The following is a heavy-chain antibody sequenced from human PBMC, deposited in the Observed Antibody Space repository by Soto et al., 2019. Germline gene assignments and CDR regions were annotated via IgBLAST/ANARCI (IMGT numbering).Heavy chain of an antibody. Sequence: SETLSLTCTVSGGSISSGNYYWNWIRQHPGKGLEWIGYIYYSGRTYYNPSLKSRVTLSVDTSKNQFSLKLSSVTAADTAVYYCARYCSGGSCYDWFDPWGQGTLVTVSS. CDR2: IYYSGRT. J-gene: IGHJ5*02. CDR3: ARYCSGGSCYDWFDP. D-gene: IGHD2-15*01. V-gene: IGHV4-31*03. CDR1: GGSISSGNYY.